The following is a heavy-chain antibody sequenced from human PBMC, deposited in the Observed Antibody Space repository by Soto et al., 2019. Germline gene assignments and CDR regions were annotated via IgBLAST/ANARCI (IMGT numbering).Heavy chain of an antibody. CDR2: ITGSTFDT. Sequence: GGSLRLSCAASGFTFANYAMAWVRQAPGKGLEWVSLITGSTFDTKTADSVKGRFIVSRDNSRNTLYLQMNSLRPEDTAVYYCTKRLPHYFDDWGEGTLVTVS. CDR3: TKRLPHYFDD. V-gene: IGHV3-23*01. J-gene: IGHJ4*02. CDR1: GFTFANYA. D-gene: IGHD2-15*01.